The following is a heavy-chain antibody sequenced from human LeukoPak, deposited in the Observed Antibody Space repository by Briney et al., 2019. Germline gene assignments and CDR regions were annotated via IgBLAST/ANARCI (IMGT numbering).Heavy chain of an antibody. CDR1: GFAFSSYW. J-gene: IGHJ5*02. Sequence: GGSLRLSCAVSGFAFSSYWMSWVRQAPGKGLEWVANIKQDGSDKYYVDSVKGRFTISRDNAKNSLYLQMNSLRADDTAVYYCAQWGGGLSGWYHWGQGTLVTVSS. CDR3: AQWGGGLSGWYH. D-gene: IGHD1-26*01. CDR2: IKQDGSDK. V-gene: IGHV3-7*02.